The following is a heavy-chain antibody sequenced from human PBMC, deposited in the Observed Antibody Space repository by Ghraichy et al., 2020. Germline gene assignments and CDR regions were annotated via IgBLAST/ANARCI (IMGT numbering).Heavy chain of an antibody. J-gene: IGHJ4*02. D-gene: IGHD3-3*01. CDR2: IYYSGST. V-gene: IGHV4-31*03. Sequence: LRLSCTVSGGSISSGGYYWSWIRKHPGKGLEWIGYIYYSGSTYYNPSLKSRVTISVDTSKNQFSLKLSSVTAADTAVYYCARGRSYDFWSGYYRRSPYYFDYWGQGTLVTVSS. CDR3: ARGRSYDFWSGYYRRSPYYFDY. CDR1: GGSISSGGYY.